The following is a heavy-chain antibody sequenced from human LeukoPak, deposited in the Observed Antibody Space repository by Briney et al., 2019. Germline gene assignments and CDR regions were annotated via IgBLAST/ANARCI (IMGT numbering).Heavy chain of an antibody. CDR1: GFTFSNYA. V-gene: IGHV3-23*01. D-gene: IGHD6-13*01. CDR3: AKDWPSEWQQLPDYDAVDV. Sequence: GGSLRLSRAASGFTFSNYAMTWVRQAPGKGLEWVSTISDSGSTFYADSVKGRFTISRDNSKNTLFLQMNGLRADDTAVYYCAKDWPSEWQQLPDYDAVDVWGQGTMVTVSS. J-gene: IGHJ3*01. CDR2: ISDSGST.